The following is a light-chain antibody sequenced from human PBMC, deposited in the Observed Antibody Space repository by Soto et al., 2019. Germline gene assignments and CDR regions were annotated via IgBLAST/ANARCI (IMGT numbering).Light chain of an antibody. V-gene: IGLV2-8*01. CDR3: SSHAGSDNPFV. CDR2: DVN. Sequence: QSVLTQPPSASGSTGQSVTISCTGTSSDVGGYNYVSWYQQHPGKAPKVMIYDVNKRPSGVPDRFSGSKSGNTASLTVSGLQAEDEAYYYCSSHAGSDNPFVFGTGTKLTV. CDR1: SSDVGGYNY. J-gene: IGLJ1*01.